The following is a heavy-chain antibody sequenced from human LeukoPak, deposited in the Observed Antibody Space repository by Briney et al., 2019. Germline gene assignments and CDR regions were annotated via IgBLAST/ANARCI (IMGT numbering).Heavy chain of an antibody. CDR3: ARSYDTSGYFHAFDI. J-gene: IGHJ3*02. D-gene: IGHD3-22*01. CDR2: ISYSGGT. V-gene: IGHV4-59*01. CDR1: GGSISGYY. Sequence: ETLSLTCTVSGGSISGYYWSWIRQPPGKGLEWIGYISYSGGTNYNPSLKSRVTISLDTSKNQSSLKLTSVTAADTAFYFCARSYDTSGYFHAFDIWGQGTMVTVSS.